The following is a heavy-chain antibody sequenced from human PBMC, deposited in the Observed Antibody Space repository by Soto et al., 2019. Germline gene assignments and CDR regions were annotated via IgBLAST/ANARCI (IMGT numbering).Heavy chain of an antibody. CDR1: GGSFSGYY. CDR2: INHSGST. J-gene: IGHJ3*02. Sequence: SETLSLTCAVYGGSFSGYYWSWIRQPPGKGLEWIGEINHSGSTNYNPSLKSRVTISVDTSKNQFSLKLSSVTAADTAVYYCARIPYSSGWYGLSFDIWGQGTMLTVSS. CDR3: ARIPYSSGWYGLSFDI. V-gene: IGHV4-34*01. D-gene: IGHD6-19*01.